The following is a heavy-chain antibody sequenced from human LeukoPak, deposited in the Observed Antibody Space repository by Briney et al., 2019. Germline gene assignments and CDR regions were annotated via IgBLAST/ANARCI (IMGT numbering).Heavy chain of an antibody. CDR1: SGSISSGGYS. CDR3: ARGTYCSSTSCPGDYYYGMDV. D-gene: IGHD2-2*01. V-gene: IGHV4-30-2*01. CDR2: IYHSGST. Sequence: KPSQTLSLTCAVSSGSISSGGYSWSWIRQPPGKGLEWIGYIYHSGSTYYNPSLKSRVTISVDTSKNQFSLKLSSVTAADTAVYYCARGTYCSSTSCPGDYYYGMDVWGQGTTVTVSS. J-gene: IGHJ6*02.